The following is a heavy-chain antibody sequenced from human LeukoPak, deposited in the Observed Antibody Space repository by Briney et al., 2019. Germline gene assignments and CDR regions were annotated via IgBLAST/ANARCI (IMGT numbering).Heavy chain of an antibody. V-gene: IGHV1-8*01. J-gene: IGHJ5*02. CDR2: RDPNSGNT. CDR3: ARGKQNAIGRWFDP. D-gene: IGHD2-21*01. CDR1: VYTFTSSA. Sequence: ASVKVSRKDSVYTFTSSATYCVCPTTGQGGEWMGWRDPNSGNTDYAQKFQGRVTMTRNTSISTAYMELSSLRSEDTAVYYCARGKQNAIGRWFDPWGQGTLVTVSS.